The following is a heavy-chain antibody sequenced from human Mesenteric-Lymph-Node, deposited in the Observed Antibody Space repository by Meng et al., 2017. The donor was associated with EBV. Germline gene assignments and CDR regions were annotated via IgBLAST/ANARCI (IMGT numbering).Heavy chain of an antibody. Sequence: EGQLVGSGXGVVQPGGALRRSCAASGFTLSTYWMHWVRQAPGKGLVWVSRISSDGRSITYADSVKGRFTISRDNAKNTLYLQMNSLRVEDTAVYYCATGQGDSRYYFDSWSQGTLVTVSS. CDR3: ATGQGDSRYYFDS. J-gene: IGHJ4*02. V-gene: IGHV3-74*01. CDR2: ISSDGRSI. CDR1: GFTLSTYW. D-gene: IGHD3-10*01.